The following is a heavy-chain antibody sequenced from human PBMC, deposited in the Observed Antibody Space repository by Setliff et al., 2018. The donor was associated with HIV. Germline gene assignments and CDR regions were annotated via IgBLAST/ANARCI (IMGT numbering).Heavy chain of an antibody. D-gene: IGHD6-19*01. CDR1: GASTNAYF. Sequence: SETLSLTCNVSGASTNAYFLSWVRHPAGKGLEWIGLIYTSGITNHNPSPKSRVTMSLDTSKEQFSLRLRSVTAADTAIYYCAREPSPSQWQPLYFDVWGRGILVTVSS. V-gene: IGHV4-4*07. CDR3: AREPSPSQWQPLYFDV. J-gene: IGHJ4*02. CDR2: IYTSGIT.